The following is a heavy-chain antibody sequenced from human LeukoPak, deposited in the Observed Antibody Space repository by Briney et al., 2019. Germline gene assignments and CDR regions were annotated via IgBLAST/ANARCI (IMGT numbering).Heavy chain of an antibody. Sequence: GGSLRLSCAASAFTFSSYGMHWVRQAPGKGLEWVAFIRYDGSHKYYADSVRGRFTISRDNSKNTLYLQMNSLRPEDTAVYYCAKDGLEYSNSGAHFDYWGQGTLVTVSS. CDR3: AKDGLEYSNSGAHFDY. V-gene: IGHV3-30*02. J-gene: IGHJ4*02. CDR2: IRYDGSHK. D-gene: IGHD6-6*01. CDR1: AFTFSSYG.